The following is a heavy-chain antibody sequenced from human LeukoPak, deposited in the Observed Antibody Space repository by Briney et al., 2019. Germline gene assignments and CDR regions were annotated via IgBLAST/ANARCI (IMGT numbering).Heavy chain of an antibody. CDR3: ARGPPTDYYDSSGFYYVFDY. CDR2: INHSGST. V-gene: IGHV4-34*01. J-gene: IGHJ4*02. CDR1: GGSFSGYY. Sequence: SGTLSLTCAVYGGSFSGYYWSWIRQPPGKGLEWIGEINHSGSTNYNPSLKSRVTISVDTSKNQFSLKLSSVTAADTAVYFCARGPPTDYYDSSGFYYVFDYWGQGTLVTVSS. D-gene: IGHD3-22*01.